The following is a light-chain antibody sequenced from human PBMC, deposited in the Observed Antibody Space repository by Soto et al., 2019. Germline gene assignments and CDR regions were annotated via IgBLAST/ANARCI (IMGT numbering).Light chain of an antibody. CDR2: EVS. V-gene: IGLV2-14*01. CDR3: SSYSISTAYL. J-gene: IGLJ1*01. CDR1: SSDVGGYDY. Sequence: QSALTQPASVSGAPGQAITISCTGTSSDVGGYDYVSWYQLHPGKAPKLMFFEVSNRPSGVSYRFSGSKSGNTASLTISGLQAEDEADYFCSSYSISTAYLFGTGTKVTVL.